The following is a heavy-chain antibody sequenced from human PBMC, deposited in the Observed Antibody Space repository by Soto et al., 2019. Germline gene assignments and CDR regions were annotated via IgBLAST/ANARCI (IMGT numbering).Heavy chain of an antibody. CDR3: AGSSRRYFDLTWFDP. V-gene: IGHV5-10-1*01. CDR2: IDPTDSYT. CDR1: GYSFTNYW. J-gene: IGHJ5*02. D-gene: IGHD3-9*01. Sequence: EVQLVQSGAEVRKPGESLRISCKGSGYSFTNYWISWVRQMPGKGLEWMGKIDPTDSYTNYSPSFQGHVTISVDKSISTASLQWSSLKASDTGMYYCAGSSRRYFDLTWFDPWGQGTLVTVSS.